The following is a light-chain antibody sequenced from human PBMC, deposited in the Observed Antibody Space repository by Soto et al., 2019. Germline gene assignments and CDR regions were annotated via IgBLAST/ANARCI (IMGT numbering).Light chain of an antibody. CDR3: CSYARSSTVV. V-gene: IGLV2-23*01. CDR1: SNDVGSFNL. J-gene: IGLJ2*01. Sequence: QSALTQPASVSGSPGQSITISCSGTSNDVGSFNLVSWYQQHPGKVPKLMIYEATKRPSGVSNRCSGSKSGNTASMTISGLQAEDEADYYCCSYARSSTVVFGGGTKLTVL. CDR2: EAT.